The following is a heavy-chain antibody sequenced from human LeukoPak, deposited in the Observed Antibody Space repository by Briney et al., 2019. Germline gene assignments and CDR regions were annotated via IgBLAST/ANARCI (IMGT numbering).Heavy chain of an antibody. CDR3: ARDAHYDFWHAFDI. Sequence: PGGSLRLSCAASGFTFSSYWMSWVRQAPGKGLEWVANIKQDGSEKYYVDSVKGRFTISRDNAKNSLSLQMNGLRAEDTAVYYCARDAHYDFWHAFDIWGQGTMVTVSS. D-gene: IGHD3-3*01. CDR2: IKQDGSEK. J-gene: IGHJ3*02. CDR1: GFTFSSYW. V-gene: IGHV3-7*01.